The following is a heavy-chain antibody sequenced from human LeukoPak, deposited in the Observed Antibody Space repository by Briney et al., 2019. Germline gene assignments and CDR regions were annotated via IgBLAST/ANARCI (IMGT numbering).Heavy chain of an antibody. CDR3: AREVVRGYGMDV. V-gene: IGHV3-30*03. CDR2: ISFDGSNK. D-gene: IGHD3-10*02. Sequence: PGRSLSLSWAASGFSLSNYGIHWVRQAPGKGLKWVSMISFDGSNKNYAESVRGRFTISRDNSKNIVHLHMNSLRGDDAALYYCAREVVRGYGMDVWGQGTTVTVSS. CDR1: GFSLSNYG. J-gene: IGHJ6*02.